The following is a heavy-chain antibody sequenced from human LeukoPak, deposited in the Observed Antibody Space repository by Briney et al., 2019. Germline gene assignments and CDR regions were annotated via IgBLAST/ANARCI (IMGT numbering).Heavy chain of an antibody. D-gene: IGHD4-17*01. CDR3: AKGNAMTTVTTYIDY. V-gene: IGHV3-30*18. Sequence: PGGSLRLSCAASGFTFSSYGMHWVRQAPGKGLEWVAVISYDGSNKYYADSVKGRFTISRDNSKNTLYPQMNSLRAEDTAVYYCAKGNAMTTVTTYIDYWGQGTLVTVSS. CDR2: ISYDGSNK. J-gene: IGHJ4*02. CDR1: GFTFSSYG.